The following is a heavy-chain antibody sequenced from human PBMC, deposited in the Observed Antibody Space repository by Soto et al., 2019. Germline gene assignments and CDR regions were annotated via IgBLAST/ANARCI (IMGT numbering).Heavy chain of an antibody. CDR3: AKDRGIFGVAPPGLVYYMDV. J-gene: IGHJ6*03. CDR1: GFTFSSYA. V-gene: IGHV3-23*01. Sequence: GGSLRLSCAASGFTFSSYAMSWVRQAPGKGLEWVSAISGSGGSTYYADSVKGRFTISRDNSKNTLYLQMNSLRAEDTAVYYCAKDRGIFGVAPPGLVYYMDVWGKGTTVTVSS. D-gene: IGHD3-3*01. CDR2: ISGSGGST.